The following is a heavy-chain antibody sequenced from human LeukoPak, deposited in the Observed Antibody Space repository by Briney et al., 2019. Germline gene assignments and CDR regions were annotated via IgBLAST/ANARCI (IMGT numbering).Heavy chain of an antibody. V-gene: IGHV1-69*01. J-gene: IGHJ4*02. CDR2: IIPIFGTA. CDR3: ARARITMVRGVNYPLFDY. CDR1: GGTFSSYA. Sequence: SVKVSCKASGGTFSSYAISWVRQAPGQGLEWMGGIIPIFGTANYAQKFQGRVTITADESTSTAYMELSSLKSEDTAVYYCARARITMVRGVNYPLFDYGGQGTLVTVSS. D-gene: IGHD3-10*01.